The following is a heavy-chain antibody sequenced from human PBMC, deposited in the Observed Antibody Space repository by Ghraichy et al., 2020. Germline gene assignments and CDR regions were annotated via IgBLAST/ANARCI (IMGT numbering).Heavy chain of an antibody. V-gene: IGHV4-34*01. CDR3: ARGQSGSYFRAYYFDF. J-gene: IGHJ4*02. D-gene: IGHD1-26*01. CDR1: GGSFSGYY. Sequence: SETLSLTCAVYGGSFSGYYWSWIRQPPGKGLEWIGEINHSGSTNYNPSLNSRVTISVDTSRNQFSLNLSSLTAADTAVYYCARGQSGSYFRAYYFDFWAQGALVTVSS. CDR2: INHSGST.